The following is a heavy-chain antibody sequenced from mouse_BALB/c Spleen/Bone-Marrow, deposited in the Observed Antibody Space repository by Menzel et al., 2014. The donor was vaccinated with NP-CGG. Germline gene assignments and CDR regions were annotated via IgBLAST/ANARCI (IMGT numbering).Heavy chain of an antibody. CDR2: ILPGSGST. D-gene: IGHD1-1*01. Sequence: QQSGAELMKPGASVKISCKATGYTFSSYWIEWVKQRPGHGLEWIGEILPGSGSTNYNEKFKGKATFTADTSSNTAYMQLSSLTSEDSAVYYCAREDGLWYFDVWGAGTTVTVSS. V-gene: IGHV1-9*01. CDR3: AREDGLWYFDV. J-gene: IGHJ1*01. CDR1: GYTFSSYW.